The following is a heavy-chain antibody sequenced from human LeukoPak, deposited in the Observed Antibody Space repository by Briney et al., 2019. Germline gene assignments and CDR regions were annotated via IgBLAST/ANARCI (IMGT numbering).Heavy chain of an antibody. CDR1: GFTFSTYA. CDR2: LSGRSDTI. J-gene: IGHJ5*02. D-gene: IGHD1-1*01. CDR3: AKVLWIGAKNWWFDA. V-gene: IGHV3-23*01. Sequence: GGSLGLSCAASGFTFSTYAMSWVRQAPGKGLEWVSVLSGRSDTIYCADSVKGRFTISRDNSKNTLYLQMDSLRAEDTADYYCAKVLWIGAKNWWFDAWGQGTLVTVST.